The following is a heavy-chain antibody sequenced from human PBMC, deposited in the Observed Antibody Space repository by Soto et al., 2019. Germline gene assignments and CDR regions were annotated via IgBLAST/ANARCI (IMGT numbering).Heavy chain of an antibody. CDR3: ARDGAAAGNDAFDS. D-gene: IGHD6-13*01. J-gene: IGHJ3*02. Sequence: GGSLRLSCAASGFTFSSYGMHWVRQAPGKGLEWVAVIWYDGSNKYYADSVKGRFTISRDNSKNTLYLQMNSLRAEDTAVYYCARDGAAAGNDAFDSWGQGTRVTVAS. V-gene: IGHV3-33*01. CDR2: IWYDGSNK. CDR1: GFTFSSYG.